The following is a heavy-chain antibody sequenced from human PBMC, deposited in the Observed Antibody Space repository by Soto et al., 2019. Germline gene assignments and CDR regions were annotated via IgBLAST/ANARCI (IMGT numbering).Heavy chain of an antibody. CDR2: INHSGST. J-gene: IGHJ6*02. Sequence: PSETLSLTCAVYGGSFRGYYWSWIRQPPGKGLEWIGEINHSGSTNYNPSLKSRVTISVDTSKNQFSLKLSSVTAADTAVYYCARLPNKYYYYGMDVWGQGTTVTVSS. D-gene: IGHD2-2*01. V-gene: IGHV4-34*01. CDR3: ARLPNKYYYYGMDV. CDR1: GGSFRGYY.